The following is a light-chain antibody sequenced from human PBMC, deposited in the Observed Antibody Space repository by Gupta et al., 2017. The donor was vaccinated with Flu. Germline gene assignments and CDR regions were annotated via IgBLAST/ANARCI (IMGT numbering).Light chain of an antibody. CDR3: AAWDDSLGGPV. Sequence: TQPPSASGTPGQRVTISCSGSSSNIGSNYVYWYQQLPGTAPKLLIYRNNQRPSGVPDRFSGSKSGTSASLAISGLRSEDEADYYCAAWDDSLGGPVFGGGTKLTVL. CDR1: SSNIGSNY. V-gene: IGLV1-47*01. CDR2: RNN. J-gene: IGLJ2*01.